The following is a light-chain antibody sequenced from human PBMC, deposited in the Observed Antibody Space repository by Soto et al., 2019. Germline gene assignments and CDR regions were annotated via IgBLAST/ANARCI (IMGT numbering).Light chain of an antibody. Sequence: DVQMAQSPSAMSASVGDRVTIACRASQDISRFVAWFQHKPGRAPERLIYETSNLQPGVPSRFSGSGSGTEFTLAISGLQPEDFATYYVLHHNTYPYTFGQGTKLEIK. CDR3: LHHNTYPYT. J-gene: IGKJ2*01. CDR1: QDISRF. CDR2: ETS. V-gene: IGKV1-17*03.